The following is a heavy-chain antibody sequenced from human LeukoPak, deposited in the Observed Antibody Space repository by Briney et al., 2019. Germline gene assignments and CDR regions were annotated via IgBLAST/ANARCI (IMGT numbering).Heavy chain of an antibody. D-gene: IGHD6-6*01. CDR3: ASLTLYSSSSGSSYYYYYMDV. CDR1: GYTFTSYS. Sequence: ASVKVSCKASGYTFTSYSMHWVRQAPGQRLEWMGWINAGNGNTKYSQKFQGRVTITTDESTSTAYMELSSLRSEDTAVYYCASLTLYSSSSGSSYYYYYMDVWGKGTTVTVSS. J-gene: IGHJ6*03. V-gene: IGHV1-3*01. CDR2: INAGNGNT.